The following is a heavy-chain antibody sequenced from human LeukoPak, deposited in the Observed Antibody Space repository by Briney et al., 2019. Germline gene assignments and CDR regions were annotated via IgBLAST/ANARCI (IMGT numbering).Heavy chain of an antibody. CDR2: IYHSGST. D-gene: IGHD6-13*01. CDR1: GYSISSGYY. Sequence: SETLSLTCAVSGYSISSGYYWGWIRQPPGKGLEWIGGIYHSGSTYYNPSLKSRVTISVDTSKNQFSLKLSSVTAADTAVYYCARSQYSSSWFHWGQGTLVTVSS. J-gene: IGHJ4*02. V-gene: IGHV4-38-2*01. CDR3: ARSQYSSSWFH.